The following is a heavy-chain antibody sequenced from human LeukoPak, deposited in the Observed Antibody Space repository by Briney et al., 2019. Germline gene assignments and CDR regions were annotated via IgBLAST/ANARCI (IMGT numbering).Heavy chain of an antibody. Sequence: ASETLSLTCTVSGGSLSSSSFNWGCVRQPPGKGLEWIGNIYYTGSTYYNPSVKSRLTISLGASQSQFSLRLSSVTAADTALYSCTRGSYDVLTGYSTLGEYWGQGTLVTVSS. J-gene: IGHJ4*02. CDR2: IYYTGST. CDR3: TRGSYDVLTGYSTLGEY. V-gene: IGHV4-39*01. CDR1: GGSLSSSSFN. D-gene: IGHD3-9*01.